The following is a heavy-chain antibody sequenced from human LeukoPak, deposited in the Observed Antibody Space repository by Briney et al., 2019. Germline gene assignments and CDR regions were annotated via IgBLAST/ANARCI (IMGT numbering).Heavy chain of an antibody. CDR3: ARYPRLQYDAFDI. CDR1: GGSIGSYH. V-gene: IGHV4-59*08. D-gene: IGHD3-16*02. Sequence: SETLSLTCTVSGGSIGSYHWSWIRQTPGKGLEWVGSIYYTGRTNYSPSLKSRVTMSVDTSKKQFSLNPTSVTAADTAVYYCARYPRLQYDAFDIWGRGTRVSVSS. J-gene: IGHJ3*02. CDR2: IYYTGRT.